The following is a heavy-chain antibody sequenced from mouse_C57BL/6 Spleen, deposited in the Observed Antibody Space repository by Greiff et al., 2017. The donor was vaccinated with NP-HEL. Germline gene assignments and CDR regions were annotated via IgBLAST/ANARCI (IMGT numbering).Heavy chain of an antibody. CDR1: GYTFTSYW. Sequence: QVQLQQPGAELVKPGASVKLSCKASGYTFTSYWMQWVKQRPGQGLEWIGEIDPSDRYTNYNQKFKGKATLTVDKSSSPAYMQLSSMTSEDSAVYYCARTRITTVNAMDYWGQGTSVTVSS. V-gene: IGHV1-50*01. J-gene: IGHJ4*01. D-gene: IGHD1-1*01. CDR2: IDPSDRYT. CDR3: ARTRITTVNAMDY.